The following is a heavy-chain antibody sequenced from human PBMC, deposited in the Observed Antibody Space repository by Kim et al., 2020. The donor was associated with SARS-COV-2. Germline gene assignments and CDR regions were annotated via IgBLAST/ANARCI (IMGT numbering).Heavy chain of an antibody. D-gene: IGHD3-10*01. J-gene: IGHJ4*02. V-gene: IGHV3-7*01. CDR2: IKQDGSEK. CDR3: ARDRVDYGSGSYHDY. CDR1: GFTFSSYW. Sequence: GGSLRLSCAASGFTFSSYWMSWVRQAPGKGLEWVANIKQDGSEKYYVDSVKGRFTISRDNAKNSLYLQMNSLRAEDTAVYYCARDRVDYGSGSYHDYWGQGTLVTVSS.